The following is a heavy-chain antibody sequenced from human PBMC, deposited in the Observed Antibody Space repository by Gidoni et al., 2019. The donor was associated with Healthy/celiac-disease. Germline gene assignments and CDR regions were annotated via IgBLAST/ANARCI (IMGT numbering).Heavy chain of an antibody. CDR1: GGSFSGYY. J-gene: IGHJ5*02. V-gene: IGHV4-34*01. D-gene: IGHD6-13*01. Sequence: QVQLQQWGAGLLKPSETLSLTCAVYGGSFSGYYWSWIRQPPGKGLEWIGEINHSGSTNYNPSLKSRVIISVDTFKNQFSLKLSSVTAADTAVYYCARITTRGYSSSWGWFDPWGQGTLVTVSS. CDR2: INHSGST. CDR3: ARITTRGYSSSWGWFDP.